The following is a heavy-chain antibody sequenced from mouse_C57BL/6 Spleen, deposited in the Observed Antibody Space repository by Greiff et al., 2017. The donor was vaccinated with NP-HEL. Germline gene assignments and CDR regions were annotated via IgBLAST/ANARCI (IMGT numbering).Heavy chain of an antibody. CDR3: ARDITTLYAMDY. CDR1: GFTFSSYA. CDR2: ISDGGSYT. D-gene: IGHD1-1*01. Sequence: DVMLVESGGGLVKPGGSLKLSCAASGFTFSSYAMSWVRQTPEKRLEWVATISDGGSYTYYPDNVKGRFTISRDNAKNNLYLQMSHLKSEDTAMYYCARDITTLYAMDYWGQGTSVTVSS. J-gene: IGHJ4*01. V-gene: IGHV5-4*01.